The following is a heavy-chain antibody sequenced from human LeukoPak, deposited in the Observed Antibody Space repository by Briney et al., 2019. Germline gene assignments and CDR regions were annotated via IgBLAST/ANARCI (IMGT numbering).Heavy chain of an antibody. CDR1: GGSISSYY. Sequence: PSETLSLTCTVSGGSISSYYWSWIRQPPGKGLEWIGYIYYSGSTNYNPSLKSRVTISVDTSKNQFSLKLSSVTAADTAVYYCARVQREGPGFYSSSWYNRAHFDYWGQGTLVTVSS. CDR2: IYYSGST. V-gene: IGHV4-59*01. CDR3: ARVQREGPGFYSSSWYNRAHFDY. D-gene: IGHD6-13*01. J-gene: IGHJ4*02.